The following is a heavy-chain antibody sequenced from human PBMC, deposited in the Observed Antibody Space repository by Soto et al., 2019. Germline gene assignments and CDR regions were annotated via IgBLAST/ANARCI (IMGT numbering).Heavy chain of an antibody. V-gene: IGHV4-39*01. CDR1: HGSITNSAFK. D-gene: IGHD6-13*01. CDR2: IYYSGTT. J-gene: IGHJ5*02. CDR3: ARHGAAPVASWFDP. Sequence: SETLSLTCTVSHGSITNSAFKWAWIRQPPGKGLEWIGSIYYSGTTYYNPSFQSRVTIFVDTSTNQFSLKLNSVTAADTAVYYCARHGAAPVASWFDPWGQGTLVTVSS.